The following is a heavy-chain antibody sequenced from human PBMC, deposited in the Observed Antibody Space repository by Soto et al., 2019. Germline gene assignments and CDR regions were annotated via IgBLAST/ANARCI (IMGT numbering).Heavy chain of an antibody. CDR1: GGSISGYY. D-gene: IGHD3-22*01. Sequence: SETLSLTCTVSGGSISGYYWSWIRQFPGKGLEWIGYIHFSGSTDYNPSLKSRVTISVDTSRDQFSLKLTSVTAVDTAVYYCARVTESHFSYYDSTGYYYLFDYWGQGTLVTVSS. J-gene: IGHJ4*02. CDR2: IHFSGST. CDR3: ARVTESHFSYYDSTGYYYLFDY. V-gene: IGHV4-59*01.